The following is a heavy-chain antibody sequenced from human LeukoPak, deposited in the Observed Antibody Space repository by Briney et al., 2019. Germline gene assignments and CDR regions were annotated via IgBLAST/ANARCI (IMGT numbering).Heavy chain of an antibody. V-gene: IGHV3-53*01. CDR3: ASGGMGARKFYSDPFHY. CDR1: GFTFSSNY. Sequence: GGSLRLSCAASGFTFSSNYMSWVRQAPGKGLEWVSILYSAGATYYADSVKGRFTISRDNSKKTLYLQMNSLRVEDTAVYYCASGGMGARKFYSDPFHYWGQGTLVTVSS. D-gene: IGHD2-15*01. J-gene: IGHJ4*02. CDR2: LYSAGAT.